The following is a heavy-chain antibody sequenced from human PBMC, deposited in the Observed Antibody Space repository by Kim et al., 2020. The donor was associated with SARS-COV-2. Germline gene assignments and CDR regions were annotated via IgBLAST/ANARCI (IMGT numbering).Heavy chain of an antibody. D-gene: IGHD3-9*01. Sequence: GGSLRLSCAASGFTFSSYSMNWVRQAPGKGLEWVSSISSSSSYIYYADSVKGRFTISRDNAKNSLYLQMNSLRAEDTAVYYCARAPYDILTGARFDPWGQGTLVTVSS. CDR1: GFTFSSYS. CDR2: ISSSSSYI. CDR3: ARAPYDILTGARFDP. V-gene: IGHV3-21*01. J-gene: IGHJ5*02.